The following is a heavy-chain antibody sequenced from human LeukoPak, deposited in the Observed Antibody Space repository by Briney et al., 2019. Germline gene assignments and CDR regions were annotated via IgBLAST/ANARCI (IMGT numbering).Heavy chain of an antibody. Sequence: GASVKVSCKASGYTFTSYGISWVRQAPGQGLEWMGWISAYNGNTNYAQKLQCRVTMTTDTSTSTAYMELRSLRSDDTAVYYCASAVYDFWSGQNWFDPWGQGTLVTVSS. CDR2: ISAYNGNT. D-gene: IGHD3-3*01. J-gene: IGHJ5*02. CDR3: ASAVYDFWSGQNWFDP. V-gene: IGHV1-18*01. CDR1: GYTFTSYG.